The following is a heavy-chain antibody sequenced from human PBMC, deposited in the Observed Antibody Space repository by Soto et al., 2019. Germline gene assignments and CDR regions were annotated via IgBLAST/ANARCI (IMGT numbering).Heavy chain of an antibody. V-gene: IGHV3-23*01. D-gene: IGHD2-15*01. CDR1: GFTFSSYA. CDR2: ISCSGGST. CDR3: AKTRTEKVVVVVSVGAFDI. J-gene: IGHJ3*02. Sequence: EVQLLESGGGLVQPGGSLRLSCAASGFTFSSYAMSWVRQAPGKGLEWVSAISCSGGSTYYADSVKGRFTISRHNSKNTMYLQMNSLRAEDTAVYYCAKTRTEKVVVVVSVGAFDIWGQGTMVTVSS.